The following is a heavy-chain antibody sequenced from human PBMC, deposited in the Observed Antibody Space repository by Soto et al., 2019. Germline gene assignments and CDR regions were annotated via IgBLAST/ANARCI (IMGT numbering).Heavy chain of an antibody. CDR1: GYAFDTHT. CDR3: AREGVGMGAVLDS. CDR2: IIPMFGIT. Sequence: QVQLVQSGAEVNKPGSSVKVSCQASGYAFDTHTINWVRQAPGRGLEWMGRIIPMFGITDYAQNFQGRVTITTDKSTTAAYMELSSLKSEDTAVYFCAREGVGMGAVLDSWGQGTLVTVSS. D-gene: IGHD1-26*01. V-gene: IGHV1-69*08. J-gene: IGHJ4*02.